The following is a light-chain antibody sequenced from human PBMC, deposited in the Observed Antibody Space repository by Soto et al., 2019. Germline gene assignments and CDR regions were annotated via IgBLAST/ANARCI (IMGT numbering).Light chain of an antibody. V-gene: IGLV2-14*01. CDR1: SSDIGAYNY. J-gene: IGLJ1*01. Sequence: QSALTQPASVSGSPGQSITISCTGTSSDIGAYNYVSWYQQHPGTAPKLLIYEVTNRPSGVSDRFSGSKSGNTASLTISGLQAEDEANYYCNSYTTLSNRVFGTGTKLTVL. CDR3: NSYTTLSNRV. CDR2: EVT.